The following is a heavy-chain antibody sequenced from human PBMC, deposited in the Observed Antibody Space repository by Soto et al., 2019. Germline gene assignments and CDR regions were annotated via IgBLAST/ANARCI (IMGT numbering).Heavy chain of an antibody. CDR1: GFTFSNSYW. Sequence: EVQLEESGGGLVQPGGSLRLSCEASGFTFSNSYWMHWVRQAPGKGLAWVSRINTDGSSTSYADSVKGRFIISRDNAKKTVYLQMNSLGPDDTAVYYCARDPRYYYYMDVWGKGTTVTVSS. J-gene: IGHJ6*03. D-gene: IGHD6-6*01. CDR3: ARDPRYYYYMDV. CDR2: INTDGSST. V-gene: IGHV3-74*01.